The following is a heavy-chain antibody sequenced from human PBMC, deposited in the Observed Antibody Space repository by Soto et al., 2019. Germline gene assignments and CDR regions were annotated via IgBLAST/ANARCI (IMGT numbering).Heavy chain of an antibody. V-gene: IGHV3-23*01. CDR2: ISGSGGST. Sequence: PGGSLRLSCAASGFTFSSYAMSWVRQAPGKGLEWVSAISGSGGSTYYADSVKGRFTISRDNSKNTLYLQMNSLRAEDTAVYYCAKFKESSSWTWYGFDYWGKGTLVTVSS. CDR3: AKFKESSSWTWYGFDY. D-gene: IGHD6-13*01. J-gene: IGHJ4*02. CDR1: GFTFSSYA.